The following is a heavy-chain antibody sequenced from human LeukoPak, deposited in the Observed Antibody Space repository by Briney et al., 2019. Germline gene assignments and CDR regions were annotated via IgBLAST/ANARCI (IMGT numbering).Heavy chain of an antibody. CDR2: IRNKASGGTT. CDR3: TRDRIMTDF. V-gene: IGHV3-49*04. D-gene: IGHD2-15*01. CDR1: GFTFGRHW. J-gene: IGHJ4*02. Sequence: GGSLRLSCAASGFTFGRHWMTWVRQAPGKGLEWVSFIRNKASGGTTEHAASVRGRFTTSRDDSKSIAYLQMNSLKTEDTALYYCTRDRIMTDFWGQGTLVTVSS.